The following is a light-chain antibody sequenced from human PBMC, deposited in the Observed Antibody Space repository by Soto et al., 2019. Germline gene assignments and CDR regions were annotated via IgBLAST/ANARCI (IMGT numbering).Light chain of an antibody. CDR3: KSYDSSNHLAV. J-gene: IGLJ7*01. CDR2: EDN. Sequence: NFMLTQPHSVSESPGKTVTISCTRSSGSIASNYVQWYQQRPGSSPTTVIYEDNQRPSGVPDRFSGSIDSSSNSASLTISGLKTEDEADYYCKSYDSSNHLAVFGGGTQLTVL. CDR1: SGSIASNY. V-gene: IGLV6-57*01.